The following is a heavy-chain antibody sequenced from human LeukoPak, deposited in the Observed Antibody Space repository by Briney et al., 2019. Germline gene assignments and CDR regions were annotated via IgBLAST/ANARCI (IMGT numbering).Heavy chain of an antibody. J-gene: IGHJ4*02. V-gene: IGHV3-30*18. D-gene: IGHD5-12*01. CDR3: AKVWWVSRGYSGYDDY. Sequence: GGSLRLSCAASGFTFSSYGMHWVRQAPGKGLEWVAVISYDGSNKYYADSVKGRFIISRDNSKNTLYLQMNSLRAEDTAVYYCAKVWWVSRGYSGYDDYWGQGTLVTVSS. CDR1: GFTFSSYG. CDR2: ISYDGSNK.